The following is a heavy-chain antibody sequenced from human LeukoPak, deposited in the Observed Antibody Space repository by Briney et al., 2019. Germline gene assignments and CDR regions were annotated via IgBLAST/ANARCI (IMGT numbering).Heavy chain of an antibody. J-gene: IGHJ4*02. V-gene: IGHV4-59*08. CDR1: GGSISSYY. Sequence: SETLSLTCSVSGGSISSYYWSWIRQPPGKGLEWIGYIYYSGSTNYNPSLKSRVTISVDTSKNQFSLKLSSVTAADTAVYYCARHWGADNYFDYCGQGTLVTVSS. D-gene: IGHD3-16*01. CDR2: IYYSGST. CDR3: ARHWGADNYFDY.